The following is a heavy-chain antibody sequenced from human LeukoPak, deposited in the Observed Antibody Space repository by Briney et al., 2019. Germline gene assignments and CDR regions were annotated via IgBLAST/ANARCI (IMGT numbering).Heavy chain of an antibody. CDR1: GYTFTGYY. CDR2: INPNSGGT. J-gene: IGHJ4*02. V-gene: IGHV1-2*04. CDR3: ASRRITMIRDFDY. D-gene: IGHD3-22*01. Sequence: ASVKVSCKASGYTFTGYYMHWVRQAPGQGLEWMGWINPNSGGTNYAQKFQGWVTMTRDTSISTAYMELSRLRSDDTAVYYCASRRITMIRDFDYWGQGTLVTVSS.